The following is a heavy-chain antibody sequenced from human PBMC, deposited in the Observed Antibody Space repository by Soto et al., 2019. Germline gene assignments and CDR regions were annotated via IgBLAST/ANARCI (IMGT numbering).Heavy chain of an antibody. CDR3: AKDIGSGYCSGGRCGAPDY. J-gene: IGHJ4*02. Sequence: PGGSLRLSCAASGFTFDDYAMHWVRQAPGKGLEWVSGISWNSGSIGYADSVKGRFTISRDNAKNSLYLQMNSLRAEDTALYYCAKDIGSGYCSGGRCGAPDYWGQGTLVTVSS. CDR1: GFTFDDYA. V-gene: IGHV3-9*01. D-gene: IGHD2-15*01. CDR2: ISWNSGSI.